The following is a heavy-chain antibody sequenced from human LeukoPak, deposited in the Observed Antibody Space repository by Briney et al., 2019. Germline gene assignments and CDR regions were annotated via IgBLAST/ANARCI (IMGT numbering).Heavy chain of an antibody. V-gene: IGHV1-69*04. J-gene: IGHJ6*02. CDR1: GYTFTSYG. D-gene: IGHD3-3*01. Sequence: GASVKVSCKASGYTFTSYGISWVRQAPGQGLEWMGRIIPILGIANYAQKFQGRVTITADKSTSTAYMELSSLGSEDTAVYYCARGGRNYDFWSGYYLMDVWGQGTTVTVSS. CDR2: IIPILGIA. CDR3: ARGGRNYDFWSGYYLMDV.